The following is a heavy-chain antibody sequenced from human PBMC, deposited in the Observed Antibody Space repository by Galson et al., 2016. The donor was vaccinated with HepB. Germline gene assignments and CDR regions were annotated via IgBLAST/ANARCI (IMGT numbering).Heavy chain of an antibody. V-gene: IGHV1-69*13. CDR2: IIPGIGTA. J-gene: IGHJ6*02. D-gene: IGHD6-19*01. CDR1: GGTFSRSA. Sequence: SVKVSCKASGGTFSRSAISWVRQAPGQGLEWMGGIIPGIGTANYARRFQGRVTITADEIQTTAYLELSSLRSDDSAAYYCARGNGVAGMDYYYYYYELDVWGQGTTVTVSS. CDR3: ARGNGVAGMDYYYYYYELDV.